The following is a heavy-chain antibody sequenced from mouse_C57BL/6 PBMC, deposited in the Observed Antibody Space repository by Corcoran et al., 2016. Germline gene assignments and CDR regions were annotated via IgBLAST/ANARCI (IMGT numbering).Heavy chain of an antibody. Sequence: QIQLVQSGPELKKPGETFKISCKASGYTFTTYGMSWVKQAPGKGLKWMGWINTYSGVPTYADDFKGLFAFSLETSASTAYLQINNLKNEETATYFCARDDGSHWGQGTTLTVSS. CDR1: GYTFTTYG. J-gene: IGHJ2*01. CDR3: ARDDGSH. CDR2: INTYSGVP. V-gene: IGHV9-3*01. D-gene: IGHD2-3*01.